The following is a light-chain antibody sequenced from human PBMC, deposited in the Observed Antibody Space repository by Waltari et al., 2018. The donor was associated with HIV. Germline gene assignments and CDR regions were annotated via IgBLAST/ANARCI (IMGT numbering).Light chain of an antibody. CDR3: CSYADTYFVL. CDR2: DVN. J-gene: IGLJ2*01. V-gene: IGLV2-11*01. Sequence: QSALTQSRSVSGSPGQSVTISCTGTSSDVGAYNYVSWYQHHPNKGPKLLIYDVNKRPSGVPDRFSGSKSGNTASLTISGLQAEDEADYYCCSYADTYFVLFGGRTKLTVL. CDR1: SSDVGAYNY.